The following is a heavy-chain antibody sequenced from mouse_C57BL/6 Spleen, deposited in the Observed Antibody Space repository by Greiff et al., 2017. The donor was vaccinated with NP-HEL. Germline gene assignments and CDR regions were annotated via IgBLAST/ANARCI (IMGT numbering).Heavy chain of an antibody. V-gene: IGHV5-9*01. Sequence: EVKVVESGGGLVKPGGSLKLSCAASGFTFSSYTMSWVRQTPEKRLEWVATISGGGGNTYYPDSVKGRFTISRDNAKNTLYLQMSSLRSEDTALYYCARKSPIYSFDYWGQGTTLTVSS. J-gene: IGHJ2*01. CDR3: ARKSPIYSFDY. CDR2: ISGGGGNT. CDR1: GFTFSSYT.